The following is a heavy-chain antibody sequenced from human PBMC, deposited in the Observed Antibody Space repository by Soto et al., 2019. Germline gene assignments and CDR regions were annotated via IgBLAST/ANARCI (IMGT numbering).Heavy chain of an antibody. J-gene: IGHJ4*02. CDR2: IKQDGSMK. CDR3: ARDATGSYFDS. CDR1: GFTFSTYW. Sequence: GGSLRLSCADSGFTFSTYWMSWVRQAPGKGLEWVANIKQDGSMKNYVDSVRGRFTISRDNAKNSLYLQMSGLRAEDTAVYYCARDATGSYFDSWGQGTLVTVSS. D-gene: IGHD3-9*01. V-gene: IGHV3-7*01.